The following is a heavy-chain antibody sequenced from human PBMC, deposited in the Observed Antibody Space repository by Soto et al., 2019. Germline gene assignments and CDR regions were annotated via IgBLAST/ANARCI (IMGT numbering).Heavy chain of an antibody. CDR2: IKKDGSEK. D-gene: IGHD3-3*02. J-gene: IGHJ6*02. Sequence: EVQLVESGGGLVQPGGSLRLSCAVSGFTFSNYWMSWVRQAPGKGLEWVANIKKDGSEKYYVDSVKGRFTIFRDNGKKSLYLQMNSLRAEDTAVYYCAAILGMDVWGQGTTVTVSS. V-gene: IGHV3-7*05. CDR1: GFTFSNYW. CDR3: AAILGMDV.